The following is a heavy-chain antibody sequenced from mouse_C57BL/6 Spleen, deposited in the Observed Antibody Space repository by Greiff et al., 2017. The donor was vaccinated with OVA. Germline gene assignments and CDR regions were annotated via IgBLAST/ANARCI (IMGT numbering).Heavy chain of an antibody. CDR3: ARPYYGSSYPYYFDY. CDR1: GYTFTDYY. V-gene: IGHV1-76*01. J-gene: IGHJ2*01. D-gene: IGHD1-1*01. Sequence: LVESGAELVRPGASVKLSCKASGYTFTDYYINWVKQRPGQGLEWIARIYPGSGNTYYNEKFKGKATLTAEKSSSTAYMQLSSLTSEDSAVCSCARPYYGSSYPYYFDYWGQGTTLTVSA. CDR2: IYPGSGNT.